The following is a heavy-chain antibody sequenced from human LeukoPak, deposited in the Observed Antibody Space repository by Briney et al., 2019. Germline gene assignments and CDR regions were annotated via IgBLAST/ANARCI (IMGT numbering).Heavy chain of an antibody. CDR2: ISYDGSNK. CDR3: ARDRGGDGNWYFDL. CDR1: GFTFSSYA. D-gene: IGHD3-16*01. V-gene: IGHV3-30*04. Sequence: GGSLRLSCAASGFTFSSYAMHWVRQAPGKGLEWVAVISYDGSNKYYADSVKGRFTISRDNSKNTLYLQMNSLRAEDTAVYYCARDRGGDGNWYFDLWGRGTLVTVSS. J-gene: IGHJ2*01.